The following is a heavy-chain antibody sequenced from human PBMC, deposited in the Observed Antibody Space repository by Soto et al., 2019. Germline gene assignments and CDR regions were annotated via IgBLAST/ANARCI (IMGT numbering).Heavy chain of an antibody. D-gene: IGHD4-17*01. J-gene: IGHJ4*02. CDR3: ARVGSTVSDYFDY. Sequence: SETLSLTCTVSGGSISSGDYYWSWIRQPPGKGLEWIGYIYYSGSTYYNPSLKSRVTISVDTSKNQFSLKLSSVTAADTAVYYCARVGSTVSDYFDYWGQGTLVTVS. CDR1: GGSISSGDYY. CDR2: IYYSGST. V-gene: IGHV4-30-4*01.